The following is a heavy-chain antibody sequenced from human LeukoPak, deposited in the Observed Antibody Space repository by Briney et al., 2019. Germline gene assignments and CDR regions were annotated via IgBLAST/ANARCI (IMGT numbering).Heavy chain of an antibody. V-gene: IGHV1-3*01. CDR1: GYTFTSYA. CDR3: ASGRSGSYYEYFDY. CDR2: INAGNGNT. J-gene: IGHJ4*02. Sequence: GASVKVSCTASGYTFTSYAMHWVRQAPGQRLEWMGWINAGNGNTKYSQKFQGRVTITRDTSASTAYMELSSLRSEDTAVYYCASGRSGSYYEYFDYWGQGTLVTVSS. D-gene: IGHD1-26*01.